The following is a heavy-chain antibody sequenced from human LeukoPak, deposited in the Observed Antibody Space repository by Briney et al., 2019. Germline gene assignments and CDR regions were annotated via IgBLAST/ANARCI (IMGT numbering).Heavy chain of an antibody. V-gene: IGHV4-39*01. CDR2: VYYSGTT. Sequence: GSLRLSCAASGFTFSDYYWGWTRQPPGKGLEWIGSVYYSGTTHYNPSLKSRVTISVDTSKKQFSLKLTSVTAADTAVYYCARQLLIAVTDFWGQGTLVTVSS. D-gene: IGHD6-19*01. CDR1: GFTFSDYY. CDR3: ARQLLIAVTDF. J-gene: IGHJ4*02.